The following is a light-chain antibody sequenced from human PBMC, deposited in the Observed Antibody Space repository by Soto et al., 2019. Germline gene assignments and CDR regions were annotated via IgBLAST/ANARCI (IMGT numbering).Light chain of an antibody. CDR1: QSISSW. V-gene: IGKV1-5*03. CDR3: QQYDIFPLT. J-gene: IGKJ4*01. CDR2: KAS. Sequence: DIPMTQSPSTLSASVGDRVTITCRASQSISSWLAWYQQKPGKAPKRLIYKASTLESGIPSRFRGGGSGTDFTLTISSLQPDDFATYYCQQYDIFPLTFGGGTKVEVK.